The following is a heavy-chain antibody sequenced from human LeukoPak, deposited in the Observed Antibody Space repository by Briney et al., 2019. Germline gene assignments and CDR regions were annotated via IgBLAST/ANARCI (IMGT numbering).Heavy chain of an antibody. V-gene: IGHV3-74*01. Sequence: GGSLRLSCAASGFTFSSYWMHWVRQAPGKGLVWVSRINSDGSSTSCADSVKGRFTISRDNAKNTLYLQMNSLRAEDTALYYCAKDMDRSGSNGYDYFDYWGQGTLVTVSS. D-gene: IGHD5-12*01. CDR3: AKDMDRSGSNGYDYFDY. CDR1: GFTFSSYW. CDR2: INSDGSST. J-gene: IGHJ4*02.